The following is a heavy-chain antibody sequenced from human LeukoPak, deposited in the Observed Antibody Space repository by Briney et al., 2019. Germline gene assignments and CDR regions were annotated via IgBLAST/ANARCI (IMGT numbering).Heavy chain of an antibody. V-gene: IGHV3-30*09. J-gene: IGHJ1*01. D-gene: IGHD4-17*01. CDR1: GSTFSSYA. CDR3: ANQYGDYVPEYFQH. CDR2: ISYDGNYK. Sequence: GGSLRLSCAASGSTFSSYAMHWVRQAPGKGLEWVAVISYDGNYKYYSDSVKGRFAISRDNSKNTLYLQMNSLRAEDTAVYYCANQYGDYVPEYFQHWGQGTLVTVSS.